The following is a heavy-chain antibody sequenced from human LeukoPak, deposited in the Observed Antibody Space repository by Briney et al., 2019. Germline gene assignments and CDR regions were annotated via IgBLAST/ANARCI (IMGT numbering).Heavy chain of an antibody. CDR2: IYTSGST. CDR1: GVSISTYY. D-gene: IGHD3-10*01. Sequence: SETLSLTCTVSGVSISTYYWSWIRQPPGKGLEWIGRIYTSGSTHYNPSLKSRVTISMDTSKNQFSLKLSSVTAADTAVYYCARRVPWFDPWGQGTLVTVSS. V-gene: IGHV4-4*09. CDR3: ARRVPWFDP. J-gene: IGHJ5*02.